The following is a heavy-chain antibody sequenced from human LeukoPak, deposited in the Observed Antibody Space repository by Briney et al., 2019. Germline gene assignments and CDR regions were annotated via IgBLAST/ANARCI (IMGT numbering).Heavy chain of an antibody. CDR1: GDSVSTNTAA. CDR2: KYYRAKWYN. J-gene: IGHJ6*03. CDR3: ARGYCSVGICRYYMDV. D-gene: IGHD2-15*01. Sequence: SHTLSLTCPISGDSVSTNTAAWHWIRQSPSRGLKWLVRKYYRAKWYNDYAVSVTSRIPIIPDTSKNQFSLHLNSVTPDDTAVYYWARGYCSVGICRYYMDVWGKGTTVTVSS. V-gene: IGHV6-1*01.